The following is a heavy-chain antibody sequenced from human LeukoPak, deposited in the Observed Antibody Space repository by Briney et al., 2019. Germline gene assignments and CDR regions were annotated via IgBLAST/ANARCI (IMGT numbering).Heavy chain of an antibody. CDR3: VRHVFVRGGITNFDL. CDR2: VYYSGST. Sequence: RTSETLSLTCIVSGDSISSNSYYWGWIRQPPGKGLEWIASVYYSGSTYYNPSLMSRVTISVDTSKNQFSLKLNSITAADTAVYYCVRHVFVRGGITNFDLWGQGTLVTVSS. D-gene: IGHD3-10*02. J-gene: IGHJ4*02. V-gene: IGHV4-39*01. CDR1: GDSISSNSYY.